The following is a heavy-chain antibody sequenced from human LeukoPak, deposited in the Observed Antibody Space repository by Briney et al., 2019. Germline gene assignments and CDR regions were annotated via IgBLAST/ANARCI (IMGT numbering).Heavy chain of an antibody. CDR2: ISSRGSTI. J-gene: IGHJ6*04. CDR3: AELGITMIGGV. CDR1: GFTFSSYE. V-gene: IGHV3-48*03. D-gene: IGHD3-10*02. Sequence: PGGSLRLSCAASGFTFSSYEMSWVRQAPGKGLEGVSYISSRGSTIYYADSVKGRFTISRDNAKNSLYLQMNSLRAEDTAVYYCAELGITMIGGVWGKGTTVTISS.